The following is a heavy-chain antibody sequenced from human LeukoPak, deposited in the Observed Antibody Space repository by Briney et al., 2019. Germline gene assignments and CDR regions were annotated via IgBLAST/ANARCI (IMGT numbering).Heavy chain of an antibody. CDR3: AKGQTLASRGAWFDP. Sequence: PGGSLRLSCAGSGFTFNTYAMSWVRQAPGKGLEWVSAISSGGGLTSYADSVKGRFTVSRDNSKNTLYLQMNSLRVEDTAIYYCAKGQTLASRGAWFDPWGQGTLVTVS. CDR1: GFTFNTYA. CDR2: ISSGGGLT. V-gene: IGHV3-23*01. J-gene: IGHJ5*02. D-gene: IGHD2-2*01.